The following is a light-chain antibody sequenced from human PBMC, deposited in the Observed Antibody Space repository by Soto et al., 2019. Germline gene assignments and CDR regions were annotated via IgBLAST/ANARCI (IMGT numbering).Light chain of an antibody. J-gene: IGLJ1*01. V-gene: IGLV2-11*01. CDR1: SSDVGGYNY. CDR3: CSYAGSNTYV. CDR2: DVS. Sequence: QSALTQPRSVSGSPGQSVTISCPGTSSDVGGYNYVSWYQQHPGKAPKLMRYDVSKRPSGVPDRFSGSKSGNTASLTISGLQAEDDTDYYCCSYAGSNTYVFGAGTKLTVL.